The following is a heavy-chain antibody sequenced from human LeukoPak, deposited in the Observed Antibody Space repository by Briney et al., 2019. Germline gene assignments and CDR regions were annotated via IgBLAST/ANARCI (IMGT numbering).Heavy chain of an antibody. Sequence: SETLSLTCTASGGSISNYYWTWVRQFPGKGLEWIGYIYYSGSTNYNPSLKSRVTISVETSKNHFSLKLNSVTAADAAVYYCARGLKKDANNCFDPWGQGTLVTVSS. V-gene: IGHV4-59*01. D-gene: IGHD5/OR15-5a*01. CDR3: ARGLKKDANNCFDP. CDR2: IYYSGST. CDR1: GGSISNYY. J-gene: IGHJ5*02.